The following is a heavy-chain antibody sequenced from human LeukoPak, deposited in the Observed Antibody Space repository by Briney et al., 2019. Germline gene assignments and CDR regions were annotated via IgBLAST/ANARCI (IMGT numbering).Heavy chain of an antibody. J-gene: IGHJ4*02. CDR1: GFTFSDYH. CDR2: ISSSGGTI. Sequence: GGSLRLSCAASGFTFSDYHMSWIRQVPGKGLEWVSYISSSGGTISYADSVKGRFTISRDNAKNSLYLQMNSLRAEDTAVYYCARDSVSSSGFFGYWGQGTLVTVSS. CDR3: ARDSVSSSGFFGY. D-gene: IGHD6-19*01. V-gene: IGHV3-11*01.